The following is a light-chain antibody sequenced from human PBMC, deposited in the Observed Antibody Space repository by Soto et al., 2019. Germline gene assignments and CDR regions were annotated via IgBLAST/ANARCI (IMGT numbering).Light chain of an antibody. CDR3: SSYTSSNTLV. Sequence: QSVLTQPAAVSGSPGQSITISCTGTSSDLGGYNYVSWCQQHPGKAPKLKIYEVNNRPSGVSNRFSGSKSGNTASLTISGLQAEDEADYYCSSYTSSNTLVFGTGTKVTVL. CDR2: EVN. V-gene: IGLV2-14*01. J-gene: IGLJ1*01. CDR1: SSDLGGYNY.